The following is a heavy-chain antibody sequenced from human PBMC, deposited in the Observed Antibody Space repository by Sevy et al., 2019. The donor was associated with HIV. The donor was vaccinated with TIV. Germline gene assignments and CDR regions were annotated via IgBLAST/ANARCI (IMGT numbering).Heavy chain of an antibody. D-gene: IGHD4-4*01. V-gene: IGHV1-69*13. CDR1: GGTFSSYA. J-gene: IGHJ4*02. CDR2: IIPIFGTA. Sequence: ASVKVSCKASGGTFSSYAISWVRQAPGQGLEWMGGIIPIFGTANYARKFQGRVTITADESTSTAYMELSSLRSEDTAVYYCARASTPASKSFFDYWGQGTLVTVSS. CDR3: ARASTPASKSFFDY.